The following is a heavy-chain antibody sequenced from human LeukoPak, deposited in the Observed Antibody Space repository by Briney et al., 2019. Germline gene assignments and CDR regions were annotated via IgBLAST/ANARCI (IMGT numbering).Heavy chain of an antibody. CDR1: GGSISSTDYY. Sequence: SETLSLTCTVSGGSISSTDYYWGCIRQPPGKGLEWIGSIYYSGSTYYNPSLKSRVTISVDTSKNQFSLKLSSVTAADTAVYYCARLLRFNFDYWGQGTLVTVSS. CDR2: IYYSGST. D-gene: IGHD3-3*01. V-gene: IGHV4-39*07. CDR3: ARLLRFNFDY. J-gene: IGHJ4*02.